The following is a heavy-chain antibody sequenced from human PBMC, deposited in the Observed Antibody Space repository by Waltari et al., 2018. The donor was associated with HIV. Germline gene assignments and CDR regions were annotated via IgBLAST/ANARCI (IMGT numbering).Heavy chain of an antibody. J-gene: IGHJ3*01. CDR1: GGAFRSYT. CDR2: IIPKFGAT. D-gene: IGHD2-15*01. Sequence: QVQLVQSGAEMKMPESSVKVSCKASGGAFRSYTLSWVRQAPGQGLEWMGGIIPKFGATNYAQKFQGRVTISADESTSTVYLELTSLRSDDTAVYHCARGGCSGRTCYSKSFDLWGQGTMVTVSS. CDR3: ARGGCSGRTCYSKSFDL. V-gene: IGHV1-69*01.